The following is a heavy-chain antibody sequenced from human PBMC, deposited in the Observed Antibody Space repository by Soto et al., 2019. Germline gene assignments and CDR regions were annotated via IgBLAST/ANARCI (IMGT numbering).Heavy chain of an antibody. V-gene: IGHV3-23*01. Sequence: EVQLLESGGGLVQPGGSLRLSCAASGFTFSNYAMSWVRQAPGKGLEWVSVISGNGGSAYYADSVKGRFTISRDNSKNTVYLQMKSLRAEDTAVYYCAKELRGITIFGVVTNALRPAFDTWGQGTLVTVSS. J-gene: IGHJ5*02. D-gene: IGHD3-3*01. CDR1: GFTFSNYA. CDR2: ISGNGGSA. CDR3: AKELRGITIFGVVTNALRPAFDT.